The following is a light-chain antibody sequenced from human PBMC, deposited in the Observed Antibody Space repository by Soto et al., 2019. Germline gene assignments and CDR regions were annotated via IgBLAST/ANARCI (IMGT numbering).Light chain of an antibody. CDR2: GAS. CDR3: QQYKDWPLT. Sequence: EIVLTLSPATLSVSPGERVTLSCRASQSVSDNLAWYQQKPGQAPRLLIYGASIRATDIPARFSGSGSGTEFSLTISSLQSEDCAVYYGQQYKDWPLTFGGGTKVDIK. V-gene: IGKV3D-15*01. CDR1: QSVSDN. J-gene: IGKJ4*01.